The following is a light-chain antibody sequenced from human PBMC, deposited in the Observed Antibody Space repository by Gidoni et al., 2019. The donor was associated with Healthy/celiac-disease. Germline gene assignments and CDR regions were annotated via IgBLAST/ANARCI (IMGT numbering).Light chain of an antibody. CDR1: QDISNY. CDR3: QQYDNGALT. Sequence: DIQMTQSPSSLSASVGDRVTITCQASQDISNYLNWYQQKPGKAPKLLIYDASNLETGVPSRFSGSGSGTDFTFTISSLQPEDIATYYCQQYDNGALTFXGXTKVEIK. J-gene: IGKJ4*01. CDR2: DAS. V-gene: IGKV1-33*01.